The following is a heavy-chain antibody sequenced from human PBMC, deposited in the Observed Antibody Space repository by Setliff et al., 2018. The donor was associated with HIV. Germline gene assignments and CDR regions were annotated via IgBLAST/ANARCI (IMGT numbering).Heavy chain of an antibody. CDR3: AKGYYYDSGGGRVRAFDI. CDR1: GFTLSTYA. CDR2: VGGSGDIT. J-gene: IGHJ3*02. Sequence: PGGSLRLSCAASGFTLSTYAMSWVRQAPGKGLEWVSVVGGSGDITYYADSVKGRFTISRDNSKDTMYLQMNSLRDEDTAQYYCAKGYYYDSGGGRVRAFDIWGQGTMVTVSS. D-gene: IGHD3-22*01. V-gene: IGHV3-23*01.